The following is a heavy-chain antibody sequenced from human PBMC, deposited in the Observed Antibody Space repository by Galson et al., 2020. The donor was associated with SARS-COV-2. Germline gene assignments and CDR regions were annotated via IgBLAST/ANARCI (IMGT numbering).Heavy chain of an antibody. CDR1: GFSLSTSGVG. Sequence: SGPTLVKPTQTLTLTCTFSGFSLSTSGVGVGWIRQPPGKALEWLALIYWDEDKRYSPSLKSRLTITKDTSKNQVVLTMTNMDPVDTATYYCAHRLRWLRDGFDYFDYWGQGTLVTVSS. V-gene: IGHV2-5*02. J-gene: IGHJ4*02. D-gene: IGHD5-18*01. CDR2: IYWDEDK. CDR3: AHRLRWLRDGFDYFDY.